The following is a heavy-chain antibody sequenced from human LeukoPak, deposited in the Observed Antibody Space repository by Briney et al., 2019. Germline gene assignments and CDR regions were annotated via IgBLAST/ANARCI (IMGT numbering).Heavy chain of an antibody. CDR2: INPSSGGT. Sequence: ASVKVSCKAFGYTFTAYYMQWVRQAPGQGLEWMGWINPSSGGTKYAQKFQGRVTMTRDTSISSAYMELSGLGSDDTAVYYCAGALGVYGGNLVYYFDYWGQGTLVTVSS. CDR3: AGALGVYGGNLVYYFDY. CDR1: GYTFTAYY. V-gene: IGHV1-2*02. D-gene: IGHD4-23*01. J-gene: IGHJ4*02.